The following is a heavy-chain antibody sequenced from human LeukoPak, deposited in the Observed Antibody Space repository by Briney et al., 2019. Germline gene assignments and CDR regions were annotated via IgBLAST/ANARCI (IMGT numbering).Heavy chain of an antibody. V-gene: IGHV3-23*01. D-gene: IGHD4-23*01. CDR2: ISGSGGGT. Sequence: GGSLRLSCAASGFTFSSYPMSWVRQAPGKGLEWVSAISGSGGGTYYADSVRRLFTISRDNYRTTLYLQKNLLSAETAGVYYCAKAPPSTVVPPRRYWGQGTVVPV. J-gene: IGHJ4*02. CDR3: AKAPPSTVVPPRRY. CDR1: GFTFSSYP.